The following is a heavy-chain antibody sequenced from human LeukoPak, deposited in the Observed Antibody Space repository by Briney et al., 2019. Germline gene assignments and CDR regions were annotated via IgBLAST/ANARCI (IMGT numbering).Heavy chain of an antibody. CDR3: WGSGSYRHYYYYGMDV. Sequence: PSQTLSLTCTDSGVSISSGDYYWSWIRQPPGKGLEWIGYIYYSGSTYYNPSLKSRVTISVDTSKNQFSLKLSSVTAADTAVYYCWGSGSYRHYYYYGMDVWGKGTTVTVSS. CDR1: GVSISSGDYY. J-gene: IGHJ6*04. D-gene: IGHD3-10*01. V-gene: IGHV4-30-4*01. CDR2: IYYSGST.